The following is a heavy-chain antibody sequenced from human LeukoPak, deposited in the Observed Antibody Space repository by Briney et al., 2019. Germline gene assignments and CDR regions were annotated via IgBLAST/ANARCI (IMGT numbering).Heavy chain of an antibody. D-gene: IGHD5-24*01. CDR1: GGSISSGGYY. J-gene: IGHJ5*02. V-gene: IGHV4-31*03. CDR3: AKGRDGYRGFDP. CDR2: IYYSGST. Sequence: SETLSLTCTVSGGSISSGGYYWSWIRQHPGEGLEWIGNIYYSGSTYYNPSLKSRVTISVDTSKNQFSLKLSSVTAADTAVYYCAKGRDGYRGFDPWGQGTLVTVSS.